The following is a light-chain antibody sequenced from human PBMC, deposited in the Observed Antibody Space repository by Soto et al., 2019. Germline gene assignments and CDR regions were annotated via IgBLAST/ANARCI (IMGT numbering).Light chain of an antibody. J-gene: IGKJ4*01. Sequence: DVQLTQSPSFLAASVGDRLTITCRASQDIKRFLAWYQQKPGKAPKLLIYTISTLQCGVPSRFSGSGSGTEFTLTISSLQPDDFATYYCQQVNTYPVTFGGGTKVEI. CDR2: TIS. CDR1: QDIKRF. V-gene: IGKV1-9*01. CDR3: QQVNTYPVT.